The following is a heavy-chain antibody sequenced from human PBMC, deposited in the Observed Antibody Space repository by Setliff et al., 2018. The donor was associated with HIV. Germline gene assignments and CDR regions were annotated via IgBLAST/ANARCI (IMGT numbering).Heavy chain of an antibody. CDR1: GGSISSSSHY. CDR3: TRSHGLRFVDS. Sequence: SETLSLTCTVSGGSISSSSHYWGWIRQPQGKGLEWIGSIYNDGSTYCNPSLKSRVTISVDTSKNQFSLELKAVTAADTGLYYFTRSHGLRFVDSWGQGTPVTVSS. V-gene: IGHV4-39*01. D-gene: IGHD3-3*01. CDR2: IYNDGST. J-gene: IGHJ4*02.